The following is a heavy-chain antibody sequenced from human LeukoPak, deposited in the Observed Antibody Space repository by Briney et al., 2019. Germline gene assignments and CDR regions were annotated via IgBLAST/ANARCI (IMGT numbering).Heavy chain of an antibody. CDR2: ISYDGSNK. D-gene: IGHD2-15*01. V-gene: IGHV3-30-3*01. CDR1: GFTFSSYA. Sequence: PGGSLRLSCAASGFTFSSYAMHWVRQAPGKGLEWVAVISYDGSNKYYADSVKGRFTISRDNSKNTLYLQMNSLRAEDTAVYYCAARPGEVAVPYDYWGQGTLVTVSS. CDR3: AARPGEVAVPYDY. J-gene: IGHJ4*02.